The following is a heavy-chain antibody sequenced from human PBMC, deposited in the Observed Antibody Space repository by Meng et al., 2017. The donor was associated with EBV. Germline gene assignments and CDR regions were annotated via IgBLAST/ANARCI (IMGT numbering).Heavy chain of an antibody. CDR2: ISGSGGST. CDR1: GFTFSSYA. Sequence: EVQLLESGGGLVQPGXXXXRDCAASGFTFSSYAMSWVRQAPGKGLEWVSAISGSGGSTYYADSVKGRFTISRDNSKNTLYLQMNSLRAEDTAVYYCAIYGSGSYYKGRFDYWGQGTLVTVSS. CDR3: AIYGSGSYYKGRFDY. D-gene: IGHD3-10*01. V-gene: IGHV3-23*01. J-gene: IGHJ4*02.